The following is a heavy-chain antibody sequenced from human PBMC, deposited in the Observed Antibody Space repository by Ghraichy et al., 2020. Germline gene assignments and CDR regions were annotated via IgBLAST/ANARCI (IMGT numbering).Heavy chain of an antibody. D-gene: IGHD3-3*01. V-gene: IGHV3-30-3*01. CDR1: GFTFSSYA. J-gene: IGHJ4*02. Sequence: GGSLRLSCAASGFTFSSYAMHWVRQAPGKGLEWVAVISYDGSNKYYADSVKGRFTISRDNSKNTLYLQMNSLRAEDTAVYYCARDFTYYDFWSGYSDYWGQGTLVTVSS. CDR3: ARDFTYYDFWSGYSDY. CDR2: ISYDGSNK.